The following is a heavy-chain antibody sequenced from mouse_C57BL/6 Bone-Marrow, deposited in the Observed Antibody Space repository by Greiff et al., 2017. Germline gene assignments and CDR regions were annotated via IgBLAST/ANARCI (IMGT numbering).Heavy chain of an antibody. J-gene: IGHJ4*01. D-gene: IGHD3-3*01. CDR3: ARGEGRGYAMDY. V-gene: IGHV5-16*01. CDR2: INYDGSST. CDR1: GFTFSDYY. Sequence: EVMLVESEGGLVQPGSSMKLSCTASGFTFSDYYMAWVRQVPEKGLEWVANINYDGSSTYYLDSLKSRFIISRDNAKNILYLQMSSLKSEDTATYYCARGEGRGYAMDYWGQGTSVTVSS.